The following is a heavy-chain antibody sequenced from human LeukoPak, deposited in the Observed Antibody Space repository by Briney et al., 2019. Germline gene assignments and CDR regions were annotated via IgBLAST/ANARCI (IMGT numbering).Heavy chain of an antibody. CDR2: IYHSGST. D-gene: IGHD1-1*01. CDR1: GGSISSGGYS. Sequence: SETLSLTCAVSGGSISSGGYSWSWIRRPPGKGLEWIGYIYHSGSTYYNPSLKSRVTISVDTSKNQFSLKLSSVTAADTAVYYCAREGTAGTNLNWFDPWGQGTLVTVSS. V-gene: IGHV4-30-2*01. CDR3: AREGTAGTNLNWFDP. J-gene: IGHJ5*02.